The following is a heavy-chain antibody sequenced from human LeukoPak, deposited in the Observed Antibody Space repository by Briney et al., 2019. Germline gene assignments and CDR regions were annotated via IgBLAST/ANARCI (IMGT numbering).Heavy chain of an antibody. Sequence: GASVKVSCKASGGTFSSYAISWVRQAPGQGLEWMGRIIPIFGTANYAQKFQGRVTITTDESTSTAYMELSSLRSEDTAVYYCARGYYYDSSGYFDYWDQGTLVTVSS. CDR1: GGTFSSYA. V-gene: IGHV1-69*05. CDR3: ARGYYYDSSGYFDY. J-gene: IGHJ4*02. CDR2: IIPIFGTA. D-gene: IGHD3-22*01.